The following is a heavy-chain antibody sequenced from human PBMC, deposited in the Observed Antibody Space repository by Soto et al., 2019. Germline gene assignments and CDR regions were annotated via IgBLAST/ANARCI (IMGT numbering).Heavy chain of an antibody. J-gene: IGHJ4*02. CDR1: GGSVSSGSYY. V-gene: IGHV4-61*03. CDR3: ASSVTTVHLPLDY. Sequence: SETLSLTCTVSGGSVSSGSYYWSWIRQPPGKGLEWIGYIYYSGSTNYNPSLKSRVTISVDTSKNHFSLKLSSVTTADTAVYYCASSVTTVHLPLDYWGQGTLVTVSS. CDR2: IYYSGST. D-gene: IGHD4-4*01.